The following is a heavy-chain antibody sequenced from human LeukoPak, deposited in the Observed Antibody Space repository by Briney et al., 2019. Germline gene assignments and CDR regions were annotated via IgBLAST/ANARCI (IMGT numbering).Heavy chain of an antibody. CDR3: AERPQPTGWSFAY. J-gene: IGHJ4*02. D-gene: IGHD6-19*01. CDR1: GGSISSYY. Sequence: SETLSLTFTVSGGSISSYYWSWIRQPAGKGLEWIGQIHTSGSTNYNPSLKSRVAMSVDTSKNQFSLELSSVTAADTAVYYCAERPQPTGWSFAYWGRGALATVSS. V-gene: IGHV4-4*07. CDR2: IHTSGST.